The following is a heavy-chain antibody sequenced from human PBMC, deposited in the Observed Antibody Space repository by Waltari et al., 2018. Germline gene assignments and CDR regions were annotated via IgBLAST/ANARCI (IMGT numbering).Heavy chain of an antibody. Sequence: RQAPGKGLVWVSRIYSDGSSTNYADSVKGRFTISRDNAKNTLYLQMNSLRVEDTAVYYCAAGSSTSCYYAWGQGTLVTVSS. D-gene: IGHD2-2*01. CDR2: IYSDGSST. V-gene: IGHV3-74*01. J-gene: IGHJ5*02. CDR3: AAGSSTSCYYA.